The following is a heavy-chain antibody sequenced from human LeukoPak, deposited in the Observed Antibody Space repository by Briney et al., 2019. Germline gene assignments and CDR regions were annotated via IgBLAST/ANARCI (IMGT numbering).Heavy chain of an antibody. J-gene: IGHJ2*01. CDR3: ARVGGSSCGSTSCLGPHYWYFDL. CDR2: IYYSGST. D-gene: IGHD2-2*01. CDR1: GGSISSYY. V-gene: IGHV4-59*01. Sequence: SETLSLTCTVSGGSISSYYWSWIRQPPGKGLEWIGYIYYSGSTTYNPSLKSRVTISVDTSKNQFSLMLSSVTAADTAVYYCARVGGSSCGSTSCLGPHYWYFDLWGRGTLVTVSS.